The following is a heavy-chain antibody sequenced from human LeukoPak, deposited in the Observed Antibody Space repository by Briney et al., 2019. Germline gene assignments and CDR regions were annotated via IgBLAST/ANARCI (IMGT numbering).Heavy chain of an antibody. CDR1: GFTFSSYS. D-gene: IGHD6-19*01. V-gene: IGHV3-21*01. CDR2: ISSSSSYI. CDR3: ARGWGIAVAGTIDY. J-gene: IGHJ4*02. Sequence: GGSLRLSCAASGFTFSSYSMNWVRQAPGKGLEWVSSISSSSSYIYYADSVKGRFTISRDNAKNSLYLQMNSLRAEDTAVYYCARGWGIAVAGTIDYWGQGTLVTVSS.